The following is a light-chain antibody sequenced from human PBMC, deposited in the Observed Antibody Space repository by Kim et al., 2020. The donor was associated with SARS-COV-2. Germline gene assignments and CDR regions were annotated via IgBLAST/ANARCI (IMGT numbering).Light chain of an antibody. CDR2: VNSDGSH. CDR3: QTWGPGIRV. V-gene: IGLV4-69*01. Sequence: PFRPTCTLRSVHSTYGISWFQHQPERGPRYLMRVNSDGSHSKGDGVPYRFSGSSSGAERFLTFSSLQSEDEADYYCQTWGPGIRVFGGGTQLTVL. J-gene: IGLJ3*02. CDR1: SVHSTYG.